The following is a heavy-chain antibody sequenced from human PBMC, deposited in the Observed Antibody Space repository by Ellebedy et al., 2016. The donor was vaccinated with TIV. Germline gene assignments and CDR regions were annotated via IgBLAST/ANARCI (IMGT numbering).Heavy chain of an antibody. CDR1: GLSFRSYW. Sequence: PGGSLRLSCEVSGLSFRSYWIHWVRQAPGKGLMWVSRTNTDGSTTTYADSARGRFTSSRDNAKNTLYLQMNSLGAEDTAVYFCARDLILGSGSCDYWGQGTLVTVSS. CDR3: ARDLILGSGSCDY. V-gene: IGHV3-74*01. J-gene: IGHJ4*02. D-gene: IGHD3-10*01. CDR2: TNTDGSTT.